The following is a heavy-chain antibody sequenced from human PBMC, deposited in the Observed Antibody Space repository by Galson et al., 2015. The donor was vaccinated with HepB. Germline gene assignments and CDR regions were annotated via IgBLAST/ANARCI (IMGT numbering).Heavy chain of an antibody. D-gene: IGHD6-19*01. CDR2: ISSNGGST. Sequence: SLRLSCAASGFTFSSYAMHWVRQAPGKGLEYVSAISSNGGSTYYADSVKGRFTISRDNSKNTLYLQMSSLRAEDTAVYYCVKDLYSSGWYAPFDYWGQGPRSPSPQ. CDR1: GFTFSSYA. CDR3: VKDLYSSGWYAPFDY. V-gene: IGHV3-64D*06. J-gene: IGHJ4*02.